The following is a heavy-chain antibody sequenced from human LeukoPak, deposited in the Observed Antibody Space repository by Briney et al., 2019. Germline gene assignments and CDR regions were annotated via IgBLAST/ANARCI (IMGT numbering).Heavy chain of an antibody. CDR2: IKQDGSEK. D-gene: IGHD3-3*01. Sequence: GGSLRLSCAASGFTFNKYWMSWVRQAPGKGLEWVANIKQDGSEKFYVDSVKGRFTISRDNAKNSLYLQMNSLRVEDTAVYYCARDYPARETIFGVVIMDRFDYWGQGTLVTVSS. V-gene: IGHV3-7*01. CDR3: ARDYPARETIFGVVIMDRFDY. J-gene: IGHJ4*02. CDR1: GFTFNKYW.